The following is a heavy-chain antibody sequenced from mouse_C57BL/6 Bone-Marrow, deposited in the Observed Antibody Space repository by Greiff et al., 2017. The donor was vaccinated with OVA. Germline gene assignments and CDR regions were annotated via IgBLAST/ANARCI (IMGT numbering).Heavy chain of an antibody. CDR1: GFTFSDFY. Sequence: EVKLVESGGGLVQSGRSLRLSCAPSGFTFSDFYMEWVRQAPGKGLEWIAASRNKANDYTTEYSASVKGLFIVSRDTSQSILYLQMNALRAEDTAIYYFARELITAIGGGYFDVWGTGTTVTVSS. V-gene: IGHV7-1*01. CDR3: ARELITAIGGGYFDV. CDR2: SRNKANDYTT. J-gene: IGHJ1*03. D-gene: IGHD1-1*01.